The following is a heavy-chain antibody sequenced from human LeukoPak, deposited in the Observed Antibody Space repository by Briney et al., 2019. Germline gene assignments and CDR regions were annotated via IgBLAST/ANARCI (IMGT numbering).Heavy chain of an antibody. V-gene: IGHV4-59*08. CDR3: ARHRVTRSSRTYDY. D-gene: IGHD6-13*01. Sequence: PSETLSLTCTVSGGSISYYYWSWIRQPPGKGLEWIGSIYHSGSTYYNPSLKSRVTISVDTSKNQFSLKLSSVTAADTAVYYCARHRVTRSSRTYDYWGQGTLVTVSS. J-gene: IGHJ4*02. CDR2: IYHSGST. CDR1: GGSISYYY.